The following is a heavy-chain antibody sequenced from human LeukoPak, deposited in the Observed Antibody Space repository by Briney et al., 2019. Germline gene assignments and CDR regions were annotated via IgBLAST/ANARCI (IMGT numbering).Heavy chain of an antibody. CDR2: IYNSGST. D-gene: IGHD1-26*01. CDR1: GGSISRGSYY. Sequence: SETLSLTCVVSGGSISRGSYYWNWIRQPAGKGLEWMGRIYNSGSTNYNPSLKSRVTISADMSRNQLSLLLTSVTAADTAVYYCARGFVGATLWYFDLWGRGTLVTVSS. J-gene: IGHJ2*01. V-gene: IGHV4-61*02. CDR3: ARGFVGATLWYFDL.